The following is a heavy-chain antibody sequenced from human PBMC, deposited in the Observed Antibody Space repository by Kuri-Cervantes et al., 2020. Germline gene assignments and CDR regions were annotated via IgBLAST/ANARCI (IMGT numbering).Heavy chain of an antibody. J-gene: IGHJ4*02. CDR1: GYTFTGYY. Sequence: ASVKVSCKASGYTFTGYYMHWVRQAPGQGLEWMGWINPNSGGTNYAQKFQGRVTMTTDTSTSTAYMELRSLRSDDTAVYYCARDRRAAVFDYWAREPWSPSPQ. CDR3: ARDRRAAVFDY. V-gene: IGHV1-2*02. D-gene: IGHD6-13*01. CDR2: INPNSGGT.